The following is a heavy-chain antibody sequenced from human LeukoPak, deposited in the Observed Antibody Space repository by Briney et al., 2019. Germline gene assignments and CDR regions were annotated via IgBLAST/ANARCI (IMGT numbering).Heavy chain of an antibody. Sequence: ASVKVSCKASGYTFTGYYTHWVRQAPGQGLEWMGRINPNSGGTNYAQKFQGRVTMTRDTSISTAYMELSRLRSDDTAVYYCARIWSDSSGYPTGFDPWGQGTLVTVSS. J-gene: IGHJ5*02. CDR1: GYTFTGYY. D-gene: IGHD3-22*01. CDR3: ARIWSDSSGYPTGFDP. CDR2: INPNSGGT. V-gene: IGHV1-2*06.